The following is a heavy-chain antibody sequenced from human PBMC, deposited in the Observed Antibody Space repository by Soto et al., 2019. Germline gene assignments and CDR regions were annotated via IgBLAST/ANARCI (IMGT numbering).Heavy chain of an antibody. D-gene: IGHD3-10*01. CDR1: GGSISSYY. CDR2: IYTSGST. V-gene: IGHV4-4*07. CDR3: ARDTDMVRGVIKFKGMDV. Sequence: SETLSLTCTVSGGSISSYYWSWVRQPAGKGLEWIGRIYTSGSTNYNPSLKSRVTMSVDTSKNQFSLKLSSVTAADTAVYYCARDTDMVRGVIKFKGMDVWGQGTTVTVSS. J-gene: IGHJ6*02.